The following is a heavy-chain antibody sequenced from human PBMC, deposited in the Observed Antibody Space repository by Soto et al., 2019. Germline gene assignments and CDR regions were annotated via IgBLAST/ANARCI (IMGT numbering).Heavy chain of an antibody. CDR3: ARGRGEYTSSWFWYFSH. CDR2: LNIAGTI. Sequence: PSETLSLTCSVSCASISSYNWNWVRQSAGKGPEWVGRLNIAGTINYNPSLKSRITMSMDTSKNQISLHLRSVTAADTAMYYCARGRGEYTSSWFWYFSHWGHGTLVTVSS. V-gene: IGHV4-4*07. CDR1: CASISSYN. J-gene: IGHJ2*01. D-gene: IGHD6-13*01.